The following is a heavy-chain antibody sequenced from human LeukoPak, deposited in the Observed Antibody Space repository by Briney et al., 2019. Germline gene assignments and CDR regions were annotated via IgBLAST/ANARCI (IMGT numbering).Heavy chain of an antibody. CDR3: ASWYYYDSSGYYPGFDY. CDR2: ISGSGGST. D-gene: IGHD3-22*01. Sequence: GGSLRLSCAASGFTFSSYAMSWVRQAPGKGLEWVSAISGSGGSTYYADSVKGRFTISRDNSKNTLYLQMNSLRAEDTAVYYCASWYYYDSSGYYPGFDYWGQGTLVTVSS. CDR1: GFTFSSYA. J-gene: IGHJ4*02. V-gene: IGHV3-23*01.